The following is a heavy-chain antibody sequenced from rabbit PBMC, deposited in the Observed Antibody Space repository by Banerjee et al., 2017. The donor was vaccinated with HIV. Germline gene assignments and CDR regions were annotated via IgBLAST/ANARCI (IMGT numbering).Heavy chain of an antibody. J-gene: IGHJ3*01. D-gene: IGHD6-1*01. Sequence: QSLEESGGDLVRPGTSLTLTCTASGFSFSGNYYMCWVRQTPGKGLEWIACIYTSSGSTRYASWAKGRFTVSKTSSTTVTLQMTSLTAADTATYFCARGVDVAGYGYALWGQGTLVTVS. CDR1: GFSFSGNYY. CDR3: ARGVDVAGYGYAL. V-gene: IGHV1S40*01. CDR2: IYTSSGST.